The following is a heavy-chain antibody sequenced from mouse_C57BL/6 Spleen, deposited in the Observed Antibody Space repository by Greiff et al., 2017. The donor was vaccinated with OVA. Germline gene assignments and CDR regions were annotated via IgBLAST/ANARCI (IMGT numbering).Heavy chain of an antibody. CDR1: GYTFTSYW. CDR2: IDPSDSYT. CDR3: ARRDKGDYAMDY. J-gene: IGHJ4*01. V-gene: IGHV1-69*01. Sequence: VQLQQPGAELVMPGASVKLSCKASGYTFTSYWMHWVKQRPGQGLEWIGEIDPSDSYTNYNQKFKGKSTLTVDKSSSTAYMQLSSLTSEDSAVYYCARRDKGDYAMDYWGQGTSVTVSS.